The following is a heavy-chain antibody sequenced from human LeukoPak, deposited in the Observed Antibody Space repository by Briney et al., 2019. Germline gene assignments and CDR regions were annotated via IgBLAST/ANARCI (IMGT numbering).Heavy chain of an antibody. J-gene: IGHJ6*02. Sequence: ASVKVSCKASGYTFTSYYMHWVRQAPGQALEWMGIINPSGGSTSYAQKFQGRVTMTRDTSTSTVYMELRSLRSEDTAVYYCARDLGSSGWHYYYGMDVWGQGTTVTVSS. CDR2: INPSGGST. V-gene: IGHV1-46*01. CDR3: ARDLGSSGWHYYYGMDV. D-gene: IGHD6-19*01. CDR1: GYTFTSYY.